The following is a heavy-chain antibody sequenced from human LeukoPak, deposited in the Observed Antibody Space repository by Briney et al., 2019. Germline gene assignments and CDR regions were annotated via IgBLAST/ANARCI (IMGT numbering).Heavy chain of an antibody. J-gene: IGHJ6*03. CDR1: GFTFSSYA. CDR3: ARVLEPATGYYMDV. Sequence: GGSLRLSCAASGFTFSSYAMHWVRQAPGKGLEWVALISYDGSDKNYADSVKGRFTISRDNARNSLYLQMNGLRVDDTAVYYCARVLEPATGYYMDVGGKGTTVTIS. CDR2: ISYDGSDK. D-gene: IGHD5-24*01. V-gene: IGHV3-30*03.